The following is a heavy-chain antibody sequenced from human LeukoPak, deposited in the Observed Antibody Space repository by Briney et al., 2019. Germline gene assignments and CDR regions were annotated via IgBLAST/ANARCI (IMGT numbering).Heavy chain of an antibody. CDR2: IYYSGST. CDR3: ARHEGSSWYRGFDP. Sequence: GSLRLSCAASGFTFSDFYMTWIRQPPGKGLEWIGHIYYSGSTTYNPSLKSRVTMSVDTSKNQFSLKLSSVTAADTAVYYCARHEGSSWYRGFDPWGQGTLVTVSS. J-gene: IGHJ5*02. D-gene: IGHD6-13*01. CDR1: GFTFSDFY. V-gene: IGHV4-59*08.